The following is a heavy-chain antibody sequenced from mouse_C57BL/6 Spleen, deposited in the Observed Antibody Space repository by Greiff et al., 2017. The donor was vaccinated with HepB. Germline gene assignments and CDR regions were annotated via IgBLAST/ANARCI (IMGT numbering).Heavy chain of an antibody. CDR3: ARGPVVSYAMDY. CDR1: SYTFTSYW. V-gene: IGHV1-53*01. Sequence: QVQLKQPGTELVKPGASVKLSCKASSYTFTSYWMHWVKQRPGQGLEWIGNINPSNGGTNYNEKFKSKATLTVDKSSSTAYMQLSSLTSEDSAVYYCARGPVVSYAMDYWGQGTSVTVSS. J-gene: IGHJ4*01. D-gene: IGHD1-1*01. CDR2: INPSNGGT.